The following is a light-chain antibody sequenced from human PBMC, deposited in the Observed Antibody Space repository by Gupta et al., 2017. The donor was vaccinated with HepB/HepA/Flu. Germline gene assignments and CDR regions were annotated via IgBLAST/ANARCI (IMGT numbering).Light chain of an antibody. CDR3: QSYDSSRSGYV. J-gene: IGLJ2*01. CDR2: GNS. V-gene: IGLV1-40*01. CDR1: SSNIGTGYD. Sequence: QSVLTQPPSVSGAPGQRVTISCTGSSSNIGTGYDVHWYQQLPGTAPKLLIYGNSNRPSGVPDRFSGSKSGTSASLAITGLQAEDEADYYCQSYDSSRSGYVFGGGTKLTVL.